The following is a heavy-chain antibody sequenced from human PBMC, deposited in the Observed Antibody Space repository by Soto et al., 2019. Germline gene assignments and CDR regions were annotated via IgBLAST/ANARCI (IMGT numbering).Heavy chain of an antibody. CDR3: ARSGVVVAAGNWFDP. CDR2: TYYRSKWYN. D-gene: IGHD2-15*01. Sequence: WQTLSLTCAISGDSVSSNSAAWNWIRQSASRGLEWLGRTYYRSKWYNDYAVSVKSRITINPDTSKNQFSLKLSSVTAADTAVYYCARSGVVVAAGNWFDPWGQGTLVTVSS. V-gene: IGHV6-1*01. CDR1: GDSVSSNSAA. J-gene: IGHJ5*02.